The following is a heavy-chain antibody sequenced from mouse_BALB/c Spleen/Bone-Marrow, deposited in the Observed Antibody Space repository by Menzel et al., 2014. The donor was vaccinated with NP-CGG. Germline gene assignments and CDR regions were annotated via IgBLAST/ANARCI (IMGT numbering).Heavy chain of an antibody. D-gene: IGHD1-1*01. CDR1: GFTFSSYT. CDR2: ISNGGGST. J-gene: IGHJ3*01. Sequence: EVMLVESGGGLVQPGGSLKLSCAASGFTFSSYTMSWVRQTPEKRLEWVAYISNGGGSTYYPDTVKGRFTISRDNAKNTLYLQMSSLKSEDTAMYYCATYYYGSPAWFAYWGQGTLVTVSA. V-gene: IGHV5-12-2*01. CDR3: ATYYYGSPAWFAY.